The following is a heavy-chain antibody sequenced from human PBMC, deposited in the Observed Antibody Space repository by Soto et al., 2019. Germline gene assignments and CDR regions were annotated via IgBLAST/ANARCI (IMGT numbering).Heavy chain of an antibody. CDR1: GYSFTSYW. D-gene: IGHD2-15*01. J-gene: IGHJ4*02. CDR3: ARYSVGYCSGGSCYYFDY. CDR2: IYPGDSDT. V-gene: IGHV5-51*01. Sequence: GEALKISCKGSGYSFTSYWIGWLRQMPRKGLEWMGIIYPGDSDTRYSPSFQGQVTISADKSISTAYLQWSSLKASDTAMYYCARYSVGYCSGGSCYYFDYWGQGTLVTVSS.